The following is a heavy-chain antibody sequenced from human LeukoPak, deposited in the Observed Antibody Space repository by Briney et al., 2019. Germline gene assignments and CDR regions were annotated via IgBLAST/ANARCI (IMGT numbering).Heavy chain of an antibody. CDR2: IYYSGST. CDR1: GGSISSSSYY. CDR3: ARDRKYGSETLRRLDY. D-gene: IGHD3-10*01. V-gene: IGHV4-39*07. J-gene: IGHJ4*02. Sequence: PSETLSLTCTVSGGSISSSSYYWGWIRQPPGKGLEWIGSIYYSGSTYYNPSLKSRVTISVDTSKNQFSLKLSSVTVADSAVHYCARDRKYGSETLRRLDYWGQGTLVTVSS.